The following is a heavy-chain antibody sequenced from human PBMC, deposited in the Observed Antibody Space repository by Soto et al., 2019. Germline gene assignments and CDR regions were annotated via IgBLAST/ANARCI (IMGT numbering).Heavy chain of an antibody. CDR1: EFTFNNAW. J-gene: IGHJ6*02. V-gene: IGHV3-15*01. Sequence: GGALRLSCAASEFTFNNAWMSWARQAPGKGLEWVGRIKSKTDGGTTDYAAPVKGRFTISRDDSEDTLFLQMNSLKTEDTAVYYCTTLSYGIEVWGQGTSVTVSS. CDR3: TTLSYGIEV. CDR2: IKSKTDGGTT.